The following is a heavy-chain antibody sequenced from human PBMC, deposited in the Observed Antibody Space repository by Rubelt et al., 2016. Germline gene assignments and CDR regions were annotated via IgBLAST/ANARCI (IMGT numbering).Heavy chain of an antibody. V-gene: IGHV4-39*01. CDR3: AREVTAAGTGTDDY. Sequence: QLQLQESGPGLVKPSETLSLACTVSGGSISSSNYWGWVRQSPGKGLEWIATVYYSGDTYFKSSLKSRVSISLDTSKNQFSLKLTSATAADTAVYYCAREVTAAGTGTDDYWGQGTLVTVSS. J-gene: IGHJ4*02. CDR1: GGSISSSNY. CDR2: VYYSGDT. D-gene: IGHD6-13*01.